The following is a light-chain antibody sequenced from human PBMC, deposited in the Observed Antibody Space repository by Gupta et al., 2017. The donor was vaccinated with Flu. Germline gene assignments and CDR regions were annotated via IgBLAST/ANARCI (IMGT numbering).Light chain of an antibody. CDR1: QSISGW. CDR3: QQYNSYSEGT. J-gene: IGKJ2*02. V-gene: IGKV1-5*03. CDR2: KAS. Sequence: IQMTQSPSTLSASVGDRVSITCRASQSISGWLAWYQQKPGKAPKLLIYKASTLETGVPSRFSGSGSGTEFTLTISSLQPDDFATYYCQQYNSYSEGTFGQGTKLEIK.